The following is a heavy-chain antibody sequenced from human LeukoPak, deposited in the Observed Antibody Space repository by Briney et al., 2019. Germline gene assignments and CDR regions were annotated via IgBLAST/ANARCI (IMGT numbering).Heavy chain of an antibody. Sequence: ASVKVSCKASGGTFSSYAISWVRQAPGQGLEWMGGIIPIFGTANYAQKFQGRVTMTEDTSTDTAYMELSSLRSEDTAVYYCATANYDILTGQGPFDYWGQGTLVTVSS. J-gene: IGHJ4*02. V-gene: IGHV1-69*06. CDR1: GGTFSSYA. D-gene: IGHD3-9*01. CDR2: IIPIFGTA. CDR3: ATANYDILTGQGPFDY.